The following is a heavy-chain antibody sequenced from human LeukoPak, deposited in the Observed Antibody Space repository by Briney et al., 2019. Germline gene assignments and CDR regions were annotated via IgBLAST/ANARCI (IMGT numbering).Heavy chain of an antibody. CDR1: GFTFSSYW. CDR3: ARKDSRNAPFAFDI. Sequence: GGSLRLSCAASGFTFSSYWMSWVRQAPGKGLEWVANIKQDGSEKYYVDSVKGRFTISRDNAKNSLYLQMNSLRAEDTAVYYCARKDSRNAPFAFDICGQGTMVTVSS. D-gene: IGHD6-13*01. CDR2: IKQDGSEK. V-gene: IGHV3-7*01. J-gene: IGHJ3*02.